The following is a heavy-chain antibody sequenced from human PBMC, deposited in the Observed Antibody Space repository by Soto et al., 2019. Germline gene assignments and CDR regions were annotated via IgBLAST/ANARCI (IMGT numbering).Heavy chain of an antibody. V-gene: IGHV3-23*01. D-gene: IGHD6-13*01. J-gene: IGHJ5*02. CDR1: VFTFRSYA. Sequence: GGSLRLSCAASVFTFRSYAMSWVRQAPGRGLEWVSVISETGGTTHYADSVKGRFTISRDNSKNLLHLQMDGLRAEDTAVYYCTRDASRDSSARGWFDPWGPGTLVTVSS. CDR3: TRDASRDSSARGWFDP. CDR2: ISETGGTT.